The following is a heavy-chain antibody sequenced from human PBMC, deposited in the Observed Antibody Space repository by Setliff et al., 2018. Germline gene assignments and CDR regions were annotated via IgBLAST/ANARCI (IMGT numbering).Heavy chain of an antibody. CDR3: AQTKGFVDGYLDP. D-gene: IGHD2-21*02. CDR2: INGNSGVT. J-gene: IGHJ5*02. CDR1: GYSFINYG. Sequence: ASVKVSCKTSGYSFINYGINWVRQAPGQGLEWMGWINGNSGVTKYAQKFQGRVTMTSDTSISIVYMDLTRLTSDDTAVYYCAQTKGFVDGYLDPWGQGTLVTVSS. V-gene: IGHV1-2*02.